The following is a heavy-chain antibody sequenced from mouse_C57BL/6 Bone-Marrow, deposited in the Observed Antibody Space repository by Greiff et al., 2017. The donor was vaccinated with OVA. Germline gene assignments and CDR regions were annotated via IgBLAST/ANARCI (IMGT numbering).Heavy chain of an antibody. J-gene: IGHJ1*03. CDR1: GFTFSSYG. D-gene: IGHD1-1*02. V-gene: IGHV5-6*01. Sequence: EVKLMESGGDLVKPGGSLKLSCAASGFTFSSYGMSWVRQTPDKRLEWVATISSGGSYTYYPDSVKGRFTISRDNAKNTLYLQMSSLKSENTAMYDCASLWCHWYVDVWGTGTTVTVSS. CDR2: ISSGGSYT. CDR3: ASLWCHWYVDV.